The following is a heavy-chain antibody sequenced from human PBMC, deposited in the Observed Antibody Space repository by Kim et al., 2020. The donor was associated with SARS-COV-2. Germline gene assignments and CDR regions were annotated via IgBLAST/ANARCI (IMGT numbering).Heavy chain of an antibody. CDR3: ARGNLRAFDY. Sequence: YNDYAVSVKSLITTIPDTSKTQFSLQLNSVTPEDTAVYYCARGNLRAFDYWGQGTLVTVSS. J-gene: IGHJ4*02. D-gene: IGHD4-4*01. CDR2: YN. V-gene: IGHV6-1*01.